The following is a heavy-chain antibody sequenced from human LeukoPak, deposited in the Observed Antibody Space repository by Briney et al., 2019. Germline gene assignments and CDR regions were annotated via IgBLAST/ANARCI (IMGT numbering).Heavy chain of an antibody. D-gene: IGHD3-10*01. Sequence: PGRSLRLSCAASGFTFDDYAMHWVRQAPGKGLEWVSGISWNSGSIGYADSAKGRFTISRDNAKNSLYLQMNSLRAEDTALYYCAKALGDWGQGTLVTVSS. CDR2: ISWNSGSI. CDR1: GFTFDDYA. CDR3: AKALGD. V-gene: IGHV3-9*01. J-gene: IGHJ4*02.